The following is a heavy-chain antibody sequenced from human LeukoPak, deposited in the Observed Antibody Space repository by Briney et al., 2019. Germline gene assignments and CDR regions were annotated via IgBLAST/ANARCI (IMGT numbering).Heavy chain of an antibody. D-gene: IGHD3-10*01. Sequence: GGSLRLSCAASGFTFSSYWMSWVRQAPGKGLEWVANIKQDGSEKYYVDSVKGRFTISRDNAKNSLCLQMNSLRAEDTAVYYCAGVQGYYYASGSSYYFDYWGQGTLVTVSS. CDR3: AGVQGYYYASGSSYYFDY. V-gene: IGHV3-7*01. CDR2: IKQDGSEK. J-gene: IGHJ4*02. CDR1: GFTFSSYW.